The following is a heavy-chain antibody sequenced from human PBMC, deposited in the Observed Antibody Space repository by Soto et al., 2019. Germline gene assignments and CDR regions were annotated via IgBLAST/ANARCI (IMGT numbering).Heavy chain of an antibody. CDR1: GFTFSSCA. CDR2: ISYDGSNK. CDR3: ASTLDV. V-gene: IGHV3-30-3*01. J-gene: IGHJ6*02. Sequence: PGGSLRLSCAASGFTFSSCAMHWVRQAPGKGLEWVAVISYDGSNKYYADSVKGRFTISRDNSKNTLYLQMNSLRADDTAVYYCASTLDVWGQGTTVTVSS.